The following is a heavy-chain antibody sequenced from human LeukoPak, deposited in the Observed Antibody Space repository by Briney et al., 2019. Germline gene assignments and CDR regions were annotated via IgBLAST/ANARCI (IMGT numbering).Heavy chain of an antibody. D-gene: IGHD2-2*01. CDR1: GGSFSGYY. CDR2: INHSGST. Sequence: SETLSLTCAVYGGSFSGYYWSWIRQPPGKGLEWIGEINHSGSTNYNPSLKSRVTISVDTSKNQFSLKLSSVTAADTAVYYCARIFRLAVPAAEFHNWFDPWGQGTLVTVSS. CDR3: ARIFRLAVPAAEFHNWFDP. V-gene: IGHV4-34*01. J-gene: IGHJ5*02.